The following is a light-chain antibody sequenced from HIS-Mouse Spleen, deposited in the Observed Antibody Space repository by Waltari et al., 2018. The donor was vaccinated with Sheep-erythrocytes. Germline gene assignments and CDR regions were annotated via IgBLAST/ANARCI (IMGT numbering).Light chain of an antibody. Sequence: SYELTQPLSVSVALGQTARITWGGNNLGRKNVHWYQQKPGQAPVLVIYRDSNRPSGIPERFSGSNSGNTATLTISRAQAGDEADYYCQVWDSSTVVFGGGTKLTVL. V-gene: IGLV3-9*01. CDR1: NLGRKN. CDR3: QVWDSSTVV. J-gene: IGLJ2*01. CDR2: RDS.